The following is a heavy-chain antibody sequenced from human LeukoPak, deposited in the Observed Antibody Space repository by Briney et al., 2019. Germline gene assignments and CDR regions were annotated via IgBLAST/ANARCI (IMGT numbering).Heavy chain of an antibody. CDR1: GYTLTELS. Sequence: ASVKVTCKVSGYTLTELSMHWVRHAPGKGLEWMGGFDPEDGETIYAQKFQGRVTMTEDTSTDTAYMELSSLRSEDTAVYYCATRNYEGPQDYYYYMDVWGKGTTVTVSS. D-gene: IGHD1-7*01. V-gene: IGHV1-24*01. CDR3: ATRNYEGPQDYYYYMDV. J-gene: IGHJ6*03. CDR2: FDPEDGET.